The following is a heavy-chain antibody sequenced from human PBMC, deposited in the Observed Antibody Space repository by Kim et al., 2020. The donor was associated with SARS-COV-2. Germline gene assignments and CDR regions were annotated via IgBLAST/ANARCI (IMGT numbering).Heavy chain of an antibody. CDR3: AKDYYGSSGYEHFIFQH. J-gene: IGHJ1*01. CDR1: GFTFSSYG. Sequence: GGSLRLSCAASGFTFSSYGMHWVRQAPGKGLEWVAVISYDGSNKYYADSVKGRFTISRDNSKNTLYLQMNSLRAEDTAVYYCAKDYYGSSGYEHFIFQHLGQGTLVTVSS. D-gene: IGHD3-22*01. V-gene: IGHV3-30*18. CDR2: ISYDGSNK.